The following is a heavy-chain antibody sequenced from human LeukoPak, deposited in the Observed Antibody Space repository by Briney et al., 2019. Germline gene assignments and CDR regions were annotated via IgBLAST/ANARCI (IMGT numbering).Heavy chain of an antibody. CDR3: AKDIGHSYGCDY. CDR1: GFTFSNYG. CDR2: IRYDGSNK. V-gene: IGHV3-30*02. J-gene: IGHJ4*02. D-gene: IGHD5-18*01. Sequence: GGSLRLSCAASGFTFSNYGMHWVRQAPGKGLEWVAFIRYDGSNKCYADSVKGRFTISRDNSKNTLYLQMNSLRAEDTAVYYCAKDIGHSYGCDYWGQGTLVNVSS.